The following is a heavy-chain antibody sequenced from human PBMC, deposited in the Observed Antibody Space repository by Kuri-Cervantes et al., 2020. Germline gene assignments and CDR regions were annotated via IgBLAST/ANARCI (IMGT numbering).Heavy chain of an antibody. D-gene: IGHD6-13*01. V-gene: IGHV4-59*13. J-gene: IGHJ5*02. CDR2: IHYSGST. CDR1: GGSLRGYY. Sequence: SETLSLTCAVYGGSLRGYYWSWIRQPPGKGLEWIGYIHYSGSTNYNPSLKSRVTISVDTSKNQFSLKLSSVTAADTAVYYCARSSAAGTIDPWGQGTLVTVSS. CDR3: ARSSAAGTIDP.